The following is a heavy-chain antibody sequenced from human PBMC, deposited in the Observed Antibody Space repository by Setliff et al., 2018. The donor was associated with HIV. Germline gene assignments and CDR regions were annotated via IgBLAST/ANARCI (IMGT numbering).Heavy chain of an antibody. D-gene: IGHD3-3*01. CDR2: ITGSSDTI. CDR3: ARDNLYYNTWNASPVYGLDV. CDR1: GFTFSTYS. V-gene: IGHV3-48*04. Sequence: GGSLRLSCAASGFTFSTYSMNWVRQAPGKGLEWVSHITGSSDTIYYADSVKGRFTISRDNAKNSLYLQMDGLRAEDTAVYFCARDNLYYNTWNASPVYGLDVWGQGTTVTVSS. J-gene: IGHJ6*02.